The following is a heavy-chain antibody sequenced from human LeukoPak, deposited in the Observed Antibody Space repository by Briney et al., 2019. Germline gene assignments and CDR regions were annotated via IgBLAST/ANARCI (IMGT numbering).Heavy chain of an antibody. Sequence: GGSLRLSCAASGFTFSSYDMSWVRQAPGKGLEWVSSISGSGGSTYYADSVKGRFTISRDNSKNTLYLQMNSLRADDTAVYYCAKDRGSGCRGGTCYSNWFEPWGQGTLVTVSS. J-gene: IGHJ5*02. CDR3: AKDRGSGCRGGTCYSNWFEP. CDR2: ISGSGGST. CDR1: GFTFSSYD. V-gene: IGHV3-23*01. D-gene: IGHD2-15*01.